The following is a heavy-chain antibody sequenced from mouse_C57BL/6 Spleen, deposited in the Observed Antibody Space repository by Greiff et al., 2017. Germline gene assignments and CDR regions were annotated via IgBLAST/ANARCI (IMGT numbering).Heavy chain of an antibody. CDR1: GYTFTDYE. D-gene: IGHD2-3*01. CDR3: TRKKLEGGGYYSFAY. J-gene: IGHJ3*01. Sequence: VQLQQSGAELVRPGASVTLSCKASGYTFTDYEMHWVKQTPVHGLEWIGAIDPETGGTAYNQKFKVKAILTADKSSSTAYMELRSLTSEDSAVYYCTRKKLEGGGYYSFAYWGQGTLVTVSA. V-gene: IGHV1-15*01. CDR2: IDPETGGT.